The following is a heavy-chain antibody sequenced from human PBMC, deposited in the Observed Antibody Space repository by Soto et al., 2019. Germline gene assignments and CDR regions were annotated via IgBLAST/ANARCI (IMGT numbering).Heavy chain of an antibody. J-gene: IGHJ4*02. CDR2: ISGGGGST. V-gene: IGHV3-23*01. CDR1: GFTFSSYA. CDR3: AKRGIQLRFLEWLSSAPYFDY. D-gene: IGHD3-3*01. Sequence: GGSLRLSCAASGFTFSSYAMSWVRQAPGKGLEWVSAISGGGGSTYYADSVKGRFTISRDNSKNTLYLQMNSLRAEDTAVYYCAKRGIQLRFLEWLSSAPYFDYWGQGTLVTVSS.